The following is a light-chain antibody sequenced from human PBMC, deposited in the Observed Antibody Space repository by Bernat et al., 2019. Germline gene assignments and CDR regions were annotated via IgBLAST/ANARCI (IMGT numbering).Light chain of an antibody. CDR1: SGHSSYG. V-gene: IGLV4-69*01. J-gene: IGLJ3*02. CDR2: LNSDGSH. Sequence: QLVLTQSPSASASLGASVKLTCTLSSGHSSYGIAWHQQQPEKGPRYLMKLNSDGSHSKGDGIPDRFSGSSSGAERYLTISSLQSGDEADYYCQTWGTGIQVFGGGTKLTVL. CDR3: QTWGTGIQV.